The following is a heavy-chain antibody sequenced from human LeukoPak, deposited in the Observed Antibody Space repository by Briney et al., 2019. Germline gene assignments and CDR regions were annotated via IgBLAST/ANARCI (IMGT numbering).Heavy chain of an antibody. D-gene: IGHD1-26*01. CDR3: ARDRGIVGATGVDY. CDR2: ISSSSSYI. J-gene: IGHJ4*02. CDR1: GFTLSKYA. Sequence: GGSLRLSCAASGFTLSKYAMNWVRQAPGKGLEWVSSISSSSSYIYYADSVKGRFTISRDNAKNSLYLQMNSLRAEDTAVYYCARDRGIVGATGVDYWGQGTLVTVSS. V-gene: IGHV3-21*01.